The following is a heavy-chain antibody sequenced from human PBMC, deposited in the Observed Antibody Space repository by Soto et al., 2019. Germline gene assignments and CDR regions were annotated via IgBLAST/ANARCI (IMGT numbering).Heavy chain of an antibody. Sequence: EVQLVESGGDLVQPGGSLRLSCAASGFSLSDLSIDWVRQAPGKGLEWVGRTKDKAYSYTTEYAASMKGRFTISRDESRNSLYLQMSSLKTEDTAVYYCASIRGVFGYWGQGTLVTVSS. V-gene: IGHV3-72*01. D-gene: IGHD3-10*01. CDR1: GFSLSDLS. CDR3: ASIRGVFGY. J-gene: IGHJ4*02. CDR2: TKDKAYSYTT.